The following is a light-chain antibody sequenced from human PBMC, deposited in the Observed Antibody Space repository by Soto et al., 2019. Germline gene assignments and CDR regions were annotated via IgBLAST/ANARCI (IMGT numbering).Light chain of an antibody. CDR2: AAS. Sequence: DIQMTQSPSSLSASVGDRVTITCRASQSISSYVNWYQQKPGKAPKLLIYAASSLQSGVPSRFSGNGSGTDFTLTISSLQPEDFATYYCQQSYSTPLTFGGGTKVEIK. CDR1: QSISSY. CDR3: QQSYSTPLT. J-gene: IGKJ4*01. V-gene: IGKV1-39*01.